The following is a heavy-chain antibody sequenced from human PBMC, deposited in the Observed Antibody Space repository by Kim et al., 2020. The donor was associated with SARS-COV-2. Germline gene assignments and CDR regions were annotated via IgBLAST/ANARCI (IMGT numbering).Heavy chain of an antibody. V-gene: IGHV4-31*03. J-gene: IGHJ4*02. CDR1: GGSISSGGYY. D-gene: IGHD3-22*01. CDR3: ARDRGHIITYPYFDY. Sequence: SETLSLTCTVSGGSISSGGYYWSWIRQHPGKGLEWIGYIYYSGSTYYNPSLKSRVTISVDTSKNQFSLKLSSVTAADTAVYYCARDRGHIITYPYFDYWGQGTLVTVSS. CDR2: IYYSGST.